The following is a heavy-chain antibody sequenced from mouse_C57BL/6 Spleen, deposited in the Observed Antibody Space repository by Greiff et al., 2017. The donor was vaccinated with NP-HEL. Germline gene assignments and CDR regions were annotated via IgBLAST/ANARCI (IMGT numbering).Heavy chain of an antibody. CDR2: ILPGSGST. CDR1: GYTFTGYW. CDR3: ARTRVYDYDVGFAY. Sequence: QVQLQQSGAELMKPGASVKLSCKATGYTFTGYWIEWVKQRPGHGLEWIGEILPGSGSTNYNEKFKGKATFTAYTSSNTAYMQLSSLTTEDSAIYYCARTRVYDYDVGFAYWGQVTLVTVSA. J-gene: IGHJ3*01. V-gene: IGHV1-9*01. D-gene: IGHD2-4*01.